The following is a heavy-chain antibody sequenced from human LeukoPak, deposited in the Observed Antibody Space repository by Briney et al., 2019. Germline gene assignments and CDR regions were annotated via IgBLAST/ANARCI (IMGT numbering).Heavy chain of an antibody. V-gene: IGHV4-34*01. CDR3: ARIRRDGYNYPRYYFDY. J-gene: IGHJ4*02. CDR2: INHSGST. Sequence: SETLSLTCAVYGGSFSGYYWSWIRHPPGEGLEWIGEINHSGSTNYNPSLKSRVTISVDTSKNQFSLKLSSVTAADTAVYYCARIRRDGYNYPRYYFDYWGQGTLVTVSS. CDR1: GGSFSGYY. D-gene: IGHD5-24*01.